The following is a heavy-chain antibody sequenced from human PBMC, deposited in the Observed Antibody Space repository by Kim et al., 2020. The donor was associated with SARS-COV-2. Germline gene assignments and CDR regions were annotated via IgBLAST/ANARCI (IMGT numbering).Heavy chain of an antibody. V-gene: IGHV4-31*03. CDR2: IYYSGST. CDR1: GGSISSGGYY. D-gene: IGHD3-10*01. J-gene: IGHJ4*02. Sequence: SETLSLTCTVSGGSISSGGYYWSWIRQHPGKGLEWIGYIYYSGSTYYNPSLKSRVTISVDTSKNQFSLKLSSVTAADTAVYYCARDAHYYGSGLYFDYWGQGTLVTVSS. CDR3: ARDAHYYGSGLYFDY.